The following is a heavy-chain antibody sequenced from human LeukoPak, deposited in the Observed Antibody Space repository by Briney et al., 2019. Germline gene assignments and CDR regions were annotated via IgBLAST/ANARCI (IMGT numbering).Heavy chain of an antibody. CDR3: ARSAGRNYYYYYMDV. J-gene: IGHJ6*03. Sequence: PSETLSLTCTVSGGSISSHYWSWIRQPPGKGVEWIGYIYYSGSTNYNPSLKRRVTISVDTSKNQFSLKLSSVTAADTAVYYCARSAGRNYYYYYMDVWGKGTTVTVSS. D-gene: IGHD1-1*01. V-gene: IGHV4-59*11. CDR2: IYYSGST. CDR1: GGSISSHY.